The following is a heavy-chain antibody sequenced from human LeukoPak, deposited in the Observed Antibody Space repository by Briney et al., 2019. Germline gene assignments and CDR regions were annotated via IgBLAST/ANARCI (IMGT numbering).Heavy chain of an antibody. J-gene: IGHJ4*02. CDR3: AKEDYYGSASIPGY. Sequence: PGGSLRLSCAASGFTFSSYGMHWVRQAPGKGLEWVAVITYNGSNEYYADSVKGRFTISRDNSKNTLSLQMNSLRAEDTAVYYCAKEDYYGSASIPGYWGQRALFTVSS. V-gene: IGHV3-30*18. D-gene: IGHD3-10*01. CDR1: GFTFSSYG. CDR2: ITYNGSNE.